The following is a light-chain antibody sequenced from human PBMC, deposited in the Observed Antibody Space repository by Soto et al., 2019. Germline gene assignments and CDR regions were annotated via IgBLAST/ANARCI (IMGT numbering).Light chain of an antibody. Sequence: QSVLTQPASVSGSPGQSITISCTGTSSDVGNYNLVSWYQQHPGKAPKLMIYEVSKRPSGVSTRFSGSKSGNTASLTISGLQAEDEADYYCCSYGAGSTYVVFGGGTQLTVL. CDR3: CSYGAGSTYVV. J-gene: IGLJ2*01. V-gene: IGLV2-23*02. CDR2: EVS. CDR1: SSDVGNYNL.